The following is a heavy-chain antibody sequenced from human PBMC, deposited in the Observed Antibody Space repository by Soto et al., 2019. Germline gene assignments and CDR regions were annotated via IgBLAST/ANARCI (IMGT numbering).Heavy chain of an antibody. V-gene: IGHV3-30*18. CDR3: AKAPVVAGRFSRHNHFGVDV. Sequence: QVQLVESGGGVVQPGKSLRLSCEGSGFTFASYGIHWVRQGPGKGLEWVAVISPDGNKKYHADSVKGRFSVSRDNSKNTLVREMNTLRPEDSFLYYCAKAPVVAGRFSRHNHFGVDVRGQGTMVIVSS. CDR1: GFTFASYG. D-gene: IGHD2-15*01. CDR2: ISPDGNKK. J-gene: IGHJ6*02.